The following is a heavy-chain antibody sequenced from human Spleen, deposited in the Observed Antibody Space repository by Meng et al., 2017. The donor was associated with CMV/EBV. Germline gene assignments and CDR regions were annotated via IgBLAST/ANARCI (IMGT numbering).Heavy chain of an antibody. J-gene: IGHJ6*02. CDR2: ISFSNFV. D-gene: IGHD3-3*01. CDR3: ARGKDFYYYYGMDV. V-gene: IGHV3-21*01. Sequence: GESLKISCAASGFTFSSYTMNWARLAPGKGLEWLSSISFSNFVYYADSVRGRFTISRDNAKNSVYLQLNSLRAEDTAVYYCARGKDFYYYYGMDVWGQGTTVTVSS. CDR1: GFTFSSYT.